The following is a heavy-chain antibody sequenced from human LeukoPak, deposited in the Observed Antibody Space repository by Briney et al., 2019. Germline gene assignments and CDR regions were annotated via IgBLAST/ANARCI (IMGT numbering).Heavy chain of an antibody. D-gene: IGHD3-10*01. CDR2: INHSGST. CDR3: ARDTVVRGVIIYYCYGMDV. Sequence: SETLSLTCAVYGGSFSGYYWSWIRQPPGKGLEWIGEINHSGSTNYNPSLKSRVTISVDTSKNQFSLKLSSVTAADTAVYYCARDTVVRGVIIYYCYGMDVWGQGTTVTVSS. V-gene: IGHV4-34*01. J-gene: IGHJ6*02. CDR1: GGSFSGYY.